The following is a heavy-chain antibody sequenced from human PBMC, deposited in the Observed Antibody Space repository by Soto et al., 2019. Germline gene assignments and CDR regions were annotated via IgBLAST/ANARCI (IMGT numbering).Heavy chain of an antibody. CDR3: ERGRFGMDV. CDR1: TSGFGGSNY. CDR2: IYRDGNT. V-gene: IGHV3-53*01. Sequence: PGGSLRLSCAASTSGFGGSNYMTWVRQAPGKGLEWVSVIYRDGNTYYVDSVKGRFTISRDNSKNTLYLQMNSLRGEDTAVYYCERGRFGMDVWGQGTTVTVSS. J-gene: IGHJ6*02.